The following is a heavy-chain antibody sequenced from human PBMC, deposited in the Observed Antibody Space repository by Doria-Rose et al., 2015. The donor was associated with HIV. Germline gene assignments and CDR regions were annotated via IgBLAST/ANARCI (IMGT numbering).Heavy chain of an antibody. Sequence: QVQLQQWGAGLLKPSETLSLTCAVYGGSFSGYYWSWIRQPPGKGLEWIGEINHSGSTNSNPSLESRVTISVDTSKNQFSLRLSSVTAADTAIYYCARPANWGSMGYWYFDLWGRGTLVTVSS. D-gene: IGHD7-27*01. CDR3: ARPANWGSMGYWYFDL. J-gene: IGHJ2*01. CDR1: GGSFSGYY. V-gene: IGHV4-34*01. CDR2: INHSGST.